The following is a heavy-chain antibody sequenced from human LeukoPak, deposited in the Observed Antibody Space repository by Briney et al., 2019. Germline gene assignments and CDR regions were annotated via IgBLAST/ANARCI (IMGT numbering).Heavy chain of an antibody. Sequence: ASVKVSCKASGYTLTSYYMHWVRQAPGQGREWMGIINPSGGSTSYAQKFQGRVTMTRDTSTSTVYMELSSLRSEDTAVYYCARDGGISSSWYGWHYWGQGTLVTVSS. V-gene: IGHV1-46*01. CDR3: ARDGGISSSWYGWHY. J-gene: IGHJ4*02. CDR2: INPSGGST. CDR1: GYTLTSYY. D-gene: IGHD6-13*01.